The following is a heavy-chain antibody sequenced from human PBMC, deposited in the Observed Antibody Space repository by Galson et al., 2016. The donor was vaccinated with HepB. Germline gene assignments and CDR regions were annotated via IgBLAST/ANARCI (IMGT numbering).Heavy chain of an antibody. CDR1: GFTFSGSA. CDR3: TSGDVYDYGDFYNDC. V-gene: IGHV3-73*01. D-gene: IGHD4-17*01. CDR2: IRSKANSYAT. Sequence: SLRLSCAVSGFTFSGSAMHWVRQASGKGLEWVGRIRSKANSYATAYAASVKGRFTISRDDSKNTAYLQMNSLKTEDTAVYYCTSGDVYDYGDFYNDCWGQGTLVTVAS. J-gene: IGHJ4*02.